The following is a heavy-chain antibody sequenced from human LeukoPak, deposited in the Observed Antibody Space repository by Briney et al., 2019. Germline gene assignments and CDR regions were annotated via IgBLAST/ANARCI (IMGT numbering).Heavy chain of an antibody. CDR3: ARDRYGMATSPTDFAY. CDR1: GYSFSTYG. V-gene: IGHV1-18*01. J-gene: IGHJ4*02. Sequence: GASVKVSCKASGYSFSTYGISWVRQAPGQGPEWMVWISAHNGNKKYAEKVQDRVTMTTDTATSTAYMEVRRLRPADTAVYYCARDRYGMATSPTDFAYWGQGTLVTVSS. D-gene: IGHD5-24*01. CDR2: ISAHNGNK.